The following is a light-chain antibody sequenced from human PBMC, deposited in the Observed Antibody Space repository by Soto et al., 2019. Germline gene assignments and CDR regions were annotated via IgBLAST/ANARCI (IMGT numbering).Light chain of an antibody. V-gene: IGKV3-11*01. CDR2: DAS. CDR3: QQRDNWAWT. J-gene: IGKJ1*01. CDR1: QSGRSN. Sequence: ETVLTQSPATLSLSPGERATLSCRASQSGRSNLAWYQHKPGQAPRLLIYDASNRATGIPGRFSGSGSGTDFTLTISNLEPEDFAVYYCQQRDNWAWTFGQGAKVEIK.